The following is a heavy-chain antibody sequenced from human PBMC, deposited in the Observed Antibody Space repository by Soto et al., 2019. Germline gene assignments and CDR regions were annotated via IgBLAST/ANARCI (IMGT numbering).Heavy chain of an antibody. CDR3: ARGEGIAAHYGMDV. CDR2: IIPIFGTA. Sequence: SVKVSCKASGGTFSSYAISWVRQAPGQGLEWMGGIIPIFGTANYAQKFQGRVTITADESTSTAYMELGSLRSEDTAVYYCARGEGIAAHYGMDVWGQGTTVTVSS. D-gene: IGHD6-13*01. J-gene: IGHJ6*02. CDR1: GGTFSSYA. V-gene: IGHV1-69*13.